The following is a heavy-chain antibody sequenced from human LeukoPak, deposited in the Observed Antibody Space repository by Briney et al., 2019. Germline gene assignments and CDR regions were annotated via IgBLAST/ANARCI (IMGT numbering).Heavy chain of an antibody. V-gene: IGHV3-48*03. CDR1: GFTFSSHD. D-gene: IGHD2-15*01. J-gene: IGHJ4*02. CDR2: ISGSGSTI. CDR3: AKDLRF. Sequence: GGSLRLPCVASGFTFSSHDLNWVRQAPGKGLEWVSYISGSGSTIYYADSVKGRFTISRDNSKNTLSLQMNSLRAEDTAVYYCAKDLRFWGQGTLVTVSS.